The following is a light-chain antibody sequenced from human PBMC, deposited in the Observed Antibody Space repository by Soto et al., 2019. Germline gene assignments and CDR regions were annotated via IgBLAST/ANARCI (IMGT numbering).Light chain of an antibody. V-gene: IGKV1-5*03. CDR3: QQSFT. CDR2: KAS. Sequence: DIQMTQSPSTLSASVGEGITITCRTSMSISSWLAWYQQKPGKAPKLLIYKASSLESGVPSRFSGSGSGTEFTLTISSLQPDDFATYYCQQSFTFGPGTKVDIK. J-gene: IGKJ3*01. CDR1: MSISSW.